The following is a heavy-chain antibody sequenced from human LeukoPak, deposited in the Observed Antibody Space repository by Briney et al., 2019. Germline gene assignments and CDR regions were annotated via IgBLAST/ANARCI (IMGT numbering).Heavy chain of an antibody. CDR2: IKQDGSQK. D-gene: IGHD6-13*01. CDR3: ARAAYSSTWYSRYFDL. J-gene: IGHJ2*01. V-gene: IGHV3-7*01. CDR1: GFTFSRYW. Sequence: PGGSLRLSCAASGFTFSRYWMSWVRQAPGKGLEWVANIKQDGSQKSYVDSVKGRFTISRENAKNSLYLQMNSLRAGDTAVYYCARAAYSSTWYSRYFDLWGRGTLVTVSS.